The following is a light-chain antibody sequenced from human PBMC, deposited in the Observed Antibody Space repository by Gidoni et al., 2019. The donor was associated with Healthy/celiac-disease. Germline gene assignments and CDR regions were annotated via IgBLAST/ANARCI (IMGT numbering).Light chain of an antibody. J-gene: IGKJ1*01. V-gene: IGKV3-15*01. Sequence: EIVMTQSPATLSVSPGERATLSCRASQSVSSNLAWYQQKPGQAPRLLIYGASTRATGIPARFSGSGSGTEFTLTISSLQYEDCAVYYCQQYNNWPRTFGQGTKVEIK. CDR1: QSVSSN. CDR2: GAS. CDR3: QQYNNWPRT.